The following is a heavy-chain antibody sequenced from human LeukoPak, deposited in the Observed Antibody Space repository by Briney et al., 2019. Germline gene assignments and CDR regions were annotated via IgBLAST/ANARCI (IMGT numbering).Heavy chain of an antibody. J-gene: IGHJ4*02. D-gene: IGHD3-3*01. CDR2: IYNSGSA. CDR3: ARSGVYYDFWSGYYFDY. V-gene: IGHV4-31*03. CDR1: GASISSGGYF. Sequence: PSETLSLTCTVSGASISSGGYFWSWIRQHPGKGLEWIGYIYNSGSAYYNPSLKSRVIISVDTSKNQFSLKLSSVTAADTAVYHCARSGVYYDFWSGYYFDYWGQGTLVTVSS.